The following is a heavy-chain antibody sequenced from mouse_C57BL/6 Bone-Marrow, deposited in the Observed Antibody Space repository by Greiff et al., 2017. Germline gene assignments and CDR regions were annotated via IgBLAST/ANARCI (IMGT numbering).Heavy chain of an antibody. Sequence: VQVVESGAELVRPGTSVKMSCKASGYTFTNYWIGWAKQRPGHGLEWIGAIYPGGGYTNYNEKFKGKATLTADKSSSTAYMQFRSLTSEDSAIYYCARSKGFDYWGQGTTLTVSS. J-gene: IGHJ2*01. CDR2: IYPGGGYT. CDR3: ARSKGFDY. CDR1: GYTFTNYW. V-gene: IGHV1-63*01.